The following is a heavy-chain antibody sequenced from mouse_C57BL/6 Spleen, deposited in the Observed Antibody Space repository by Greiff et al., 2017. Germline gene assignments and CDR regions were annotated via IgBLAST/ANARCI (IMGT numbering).Heavy chain of an antibody. CDR3: VRHTEGIGNYVDYYAMDY. D-gene: IGHD2-1*01. V-gene: IGHV10-1*01. Sequence: EVKVVESGGGLVQPKGSLKLSCAASGFSFNTYAMNWVRQAPGTGLEWVARIRSKSNNYATYYADSVKDRFTISRDDSESMLYLQMNNLKTEDTAMYYCVRHTEGIGNYVDYYAMDYWGQGTSVTVSS. CDR2: IRSKSNNYAT. CDR1: GFSFNTYA. J-gene: IGHJ4*01.